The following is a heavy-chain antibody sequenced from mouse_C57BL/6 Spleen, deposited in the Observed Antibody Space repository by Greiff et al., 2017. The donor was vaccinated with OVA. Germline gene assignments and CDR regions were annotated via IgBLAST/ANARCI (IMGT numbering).Heavy chain of an antibody. CDR2: IYPGSGNT. V-gene: IGHV1-76*01. CDR3: ARSRYYGSSYYFDY. Sequence: QVQLQQSGAELVRPGASVKLSCKASGYTFTDYYINWVKQRPGQGLEWIARIYPGSGNTYYNEKFKGKATLTAEKSSSTAYMQLSSLTSEDSAVYFCARSRYYGSSYYFDYWGQGTTLTVSS. J-gene: IGHJ2*01. CDR1: GYTFTDYY. D-gene: IGHD1-1*01.